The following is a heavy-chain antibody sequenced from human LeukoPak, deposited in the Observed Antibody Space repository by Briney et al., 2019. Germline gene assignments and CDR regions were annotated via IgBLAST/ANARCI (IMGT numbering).Heavy chain of an antibody. D-gene: IGHD6-6*01. CDR3: TTALIEYSSSSDRFDY. J-gene: IGHJ4*02. V-gene: IGHV3-15*01. CDR2: IKSKTDGGTT. Sequence: GGSLRLSCAASGFTFSNAWMSWVRQAPGKGLEWVGRIKSKTDGGTTDHAAPVKGRFTISRDDSKNTLYLQMNSLKTEDTAVYYCTTALIEYSSSSDRFDYWGQGTLVTVSS. CDR1: GFTFSNAW.